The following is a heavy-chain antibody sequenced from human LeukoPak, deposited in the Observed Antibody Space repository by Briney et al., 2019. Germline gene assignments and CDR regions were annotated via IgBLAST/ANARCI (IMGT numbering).Heavy chain of an antibody. V-gene: IGHV3-43*02. Sequence: GGSLRLSCAASGFTFDDYAMHWVRHAPGKGLESVSLISGDGGSTYYADSVKGRFTISRDNSKNSLYLQMNSLRTEDTALYYCAKDISDFWSGYYSYFDYWGQGTLVTVSS. J-gene: IGHJ4*02. CDR3: AKDISDFWSGYYSYFDY. CDR1: GFTFDDYA. D-gene: IGHD3-3*01. CDR2: ISGDGGST.